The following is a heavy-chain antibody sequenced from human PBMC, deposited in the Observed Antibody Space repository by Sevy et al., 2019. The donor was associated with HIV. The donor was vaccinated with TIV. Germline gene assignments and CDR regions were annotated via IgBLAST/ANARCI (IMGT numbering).Heavy chain of an antibody. J-gene: IGHJ5*02. CDR2: MNPNSGNT. D-gene: IGHD3-10*01. V-gene: IGHV1-8*01. Sequence: ASVKVSCKASGYTFTSYDINWVRQATGQGLEWMGWMNPNSGNTGYAQKFQGRVTMTRNTSISTAYMELSSLRSEDTAVYYCAREGLGSGSYFFSNPNTKDVPNWFDPWGQGTLVTVSS. CDR3: AREGLGSGSYFFSNPNTKDVPNWFDP. CDR1: GYTFTSYD.